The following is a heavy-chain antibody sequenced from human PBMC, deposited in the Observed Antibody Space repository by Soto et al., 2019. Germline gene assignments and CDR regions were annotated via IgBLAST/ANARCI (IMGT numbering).Heavy chain of an antibody. V-gene: IGHV4-31*03. CDR1: GGSISSGGYY. CDR2: IYYSGST. J-gene: IGHJ5*02. Sequence: PSETLSLTCTVSGGSISSGGYYWSWIRQHPGKGLEWIGYIYYSGSTYYNPSLKSRVTISVDTSKNQFSLKLSSVTAADTAVYYCARVVVVVAATPTFWFDPSGQGTLVTVSS. CDR3: ARVVVVVAATPTFWFDP. D-gene: IGHD2-15*01.